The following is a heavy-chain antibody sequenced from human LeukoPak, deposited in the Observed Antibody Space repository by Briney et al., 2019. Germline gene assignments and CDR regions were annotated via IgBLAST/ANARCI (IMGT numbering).Heavy chain of an antibody. CDR3: ARTKLRIAAAALDY. CDR2: IWYDGSNK. J-gene: IGHJ4*02. Sequence: GGSLRLSCAASGFTFSSYGMHWVRQAPGKGLEWVAVIWYDGSNKYYADSVKGRFTISRDNSKNTLYLQMNSLRAEDTAVYYCARTKLRIAAAALDYWGQGTLVTVSS. D-gene: IGHD6-13*01. V-gene: IGHV3-33*01. CDR1: GFTFSSYG.